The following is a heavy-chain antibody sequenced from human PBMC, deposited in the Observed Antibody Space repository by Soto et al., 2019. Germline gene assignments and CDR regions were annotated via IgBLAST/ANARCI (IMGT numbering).Heavy chain of an antibody. J-gene: IGHJ4*02. D-gene: IGHD6-19*01. CDR1: GDSFPGFW. V-gene: IGHV5-51*01. CDR2: IYPRDSDT. CDR3: ARQHPLHSRVLLT. Sequence: GEPLKISCKVSGDSFPGFWIGWVGQMPGKGLEWLGSIYPRDSDTRYSPSFQGHVTLSADNSLSPAYLQWNSLQASDNAIYYCARQHPLHSRVLLTWGQATLVTVSS.